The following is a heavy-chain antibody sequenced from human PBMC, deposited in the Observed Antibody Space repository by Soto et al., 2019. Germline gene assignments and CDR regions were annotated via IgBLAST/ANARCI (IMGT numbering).Heavy chain of an antibody. CDR3: ARHPGAWYFDL. CDR1: GGSISSSSYY. V-gene: IGHV4-39*01. CDR2: IYYSGST. Sequence: QLQLQESGPGLVKPSETLSLTCTVSGGSISSSSYYWGWIRQPPGKGLEWIGSIYYSGSTYYNPSLKSRVTISVDTSKNQFSLKLSSVTAADMAVYYCARHPGAWYFDLWGRGTLVTVSS. D-gene: IGHD7-27*01. J-gene: IGHJ2*01.